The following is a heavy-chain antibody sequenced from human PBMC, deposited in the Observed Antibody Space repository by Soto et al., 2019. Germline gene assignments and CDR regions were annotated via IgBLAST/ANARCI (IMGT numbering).Heavy chain of an antibody. J-gene: IGHJ4*02. Sequence: GESLKISCAASGFTFSSYAMSWVRQAPGKGLEWVSAISGSGGSTYYADSVKGRFTISRDNSKNTLDLQMNSLRAEDTAVYYCANVPPPGLGYCSSTSCYADTAMVAYFDYWGQGTLVTVSS. D-gene: IGHD2-2*01. CDR3: ANVPPPGLGYCSSTSCYADTAMVAYFDY. CDR2: ISGSGGST. CDR1: GFTFSSYA. V-gene: IGHV3-23*01.